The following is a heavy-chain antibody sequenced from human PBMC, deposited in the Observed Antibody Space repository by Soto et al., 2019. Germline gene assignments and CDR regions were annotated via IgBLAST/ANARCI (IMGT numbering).Heavy chain of an antibody. CDR2: TGSGTGPG. CDR3: ARRQSGGFFPFFDS. CDR1: GGSLSTNP. D-gene: IGHD2-15*01. Sequence: SVKVSCKASGGSLSTNPISWVRQAPGQGLEWMGGTGSGTGPGNHAQKFQGRLTVTADKSTSTVYMELTNLSSEDTAVYYCARRQSGGFFPFFDSWGQGTLVTVSS. J-gene: IGHJ4*02. V-gene: IGHV1-69*06.